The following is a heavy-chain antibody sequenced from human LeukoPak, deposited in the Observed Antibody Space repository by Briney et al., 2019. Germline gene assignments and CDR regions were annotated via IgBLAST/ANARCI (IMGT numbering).Heavy chain of an antibody. D-gene: IGHD3-3*01. J-gene: IGHJ4*02. Sequence: GGSLRLSCAASGFTFSSYSMNWVRQAPGKGLEWVSYISSSSSTIYYADSVKGRFTISRDNAKNSLYLQMNSLRAEDTAVYYCARDPGLRGFWSGYLVNWGQGTLVTVSS. V-gene: IGHV3-48*01. CDR2: ISSSSSTI. CDR1: GFTFSSYS. CDR3: ARDPGLRGFWSGYLVN.